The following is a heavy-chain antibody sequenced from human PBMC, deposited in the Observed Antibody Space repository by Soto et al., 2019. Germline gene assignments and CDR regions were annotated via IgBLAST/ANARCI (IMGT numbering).Heavy chain of an antibody. CDR1: GDSIGSGNKY. J-gene: IGHJ6*02. V-gene: IGHV4-61*01. CDR3: ARASYGSGNYYAPYYFYAMDV. CDR2: IYYSGNT. Sequence: SETLSLTCTVSGDSIGSGNKYWSWIRQPPGKGLEWIGYIYYSGNTNYNPSLKSRVTMSVDTSKNQFSLNLTSVTAADTAVYFCARASYGSGNYYAPYYFYAMDVWGHGTTVTVSS. D-gene: IGHD3-10*01.